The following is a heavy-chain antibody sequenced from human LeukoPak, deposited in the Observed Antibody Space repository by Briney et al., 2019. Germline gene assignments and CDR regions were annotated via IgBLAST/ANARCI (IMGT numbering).Heavy chain of an antibody. D-gene: IGHD3-10*01. CDR3: ARRSLREAYNRFDP. CDR2: MSHSGSA. CDR1: GGSVTTSSYY. J-gene: IGHJ5*02. Sequence: SETLSLTCTVSGGSVTTSSYYWGWIRQPPGKGLEWIGSMSHSGSAFYNPSLKSRVSISVDTSKRQFSLRVTSVTAADTALYYCARRSLREAYNRFDPWGQGTLVTVSS. V-gene: IGHV4-39*01.